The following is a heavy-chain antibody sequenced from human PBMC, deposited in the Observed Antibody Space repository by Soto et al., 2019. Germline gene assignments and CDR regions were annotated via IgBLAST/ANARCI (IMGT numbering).Heavy chain of an antibody. J-gene: IGHJ4*02. CDR1: GFTFSSYD. D-gene: IGHD3-10*01. Sequence: EVQLAESGGGMVQPGGSLRLSCVASGFTFSSYDMHWVRQAPGKGLEYVSSISSNGGTTYYGNSVKGRFTISRDNSKNTLYLQLGSLRAEDMSVYYCSRRVSGHYDYWGQGTLVTVSS. CDR2: ISSNGGTT. V-gene: IGHV3-64*01. CDR3: SRRVSGHYDY.